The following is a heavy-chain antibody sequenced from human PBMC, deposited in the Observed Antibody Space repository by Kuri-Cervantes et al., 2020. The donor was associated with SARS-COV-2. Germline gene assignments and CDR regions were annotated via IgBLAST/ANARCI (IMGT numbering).Heavy chain of an antibody. V-gene: IGHV1-69*13. J-gene: IGHJ6*02. D-gene: IGHD2-2*01. Sequence: SVKVSCKASGGTFSSYAISWVRQAPGQGLEWMGGIIPIFGIANYAQKFQGRVTITADESTSTAYMELSSLRSEDTAVYYCAREGAGDIVVVPALPYYYGMDVWGQGTTVTVSS. CDR2: IIPIFGIA. CDR1: GGTFSSYA. CDR3: AREGAGDIVVVPALPYYYGMDV.